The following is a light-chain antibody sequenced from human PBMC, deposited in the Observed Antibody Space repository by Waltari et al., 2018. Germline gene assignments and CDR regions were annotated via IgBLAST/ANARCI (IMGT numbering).Light chain of an antibody. V-gene: IGLV1-44*01. Sequence: QSVLTQPPSASGAPGQNITISCSGSTSNIGSNTVVWYQQLPGTAPKLLMYSNNLRPSGVPERFYGSKSGSSASLAIFGLQSEDDADYYCAAWDDSLKGVVFGGGTKVTVL. CDR1: TSNIGSNT. J-gene: IGLJ2*01. CDR2: SNN. CDR3: AAWDDSLKGVV.